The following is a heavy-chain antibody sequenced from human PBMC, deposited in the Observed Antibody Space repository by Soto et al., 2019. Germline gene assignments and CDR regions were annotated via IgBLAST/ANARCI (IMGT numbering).Heavy chain of an antibody. V-gene: IGHV4-61*01. CDR2: IYYSGST. J-gene: IGHJ6*02. CDR1: GGSVSSGSYY. Sequence: QVQLQESGPGLVKPSETLSLTCTVSGGSVSSGSYYWSWIRQPPGKGLEWIGYIYYSGSTNYNPSLKSRVTISVDTSKNQFSLKLSSVTAADTAVYYCAREGAGYSSSTGGMDVWGQGTTVTVSS. CDR3: AREGAGYSSSTGGMDV. D-gene: IGHD6-19*01.